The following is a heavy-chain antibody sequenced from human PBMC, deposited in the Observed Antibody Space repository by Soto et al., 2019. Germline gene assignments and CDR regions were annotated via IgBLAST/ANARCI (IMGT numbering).Heavy chain of an antibody. CDR2: ISAYNGNT. CDR3: ARGPYCISNSCFPPGFDP. Sequence: GLEWMGWISAYNGNTNYAQKLQGRVTMTTDISTSTAYMELRSLRSDDTAVYYCARGPYCISNSCFPPGFDPCGQRTLVSVSS. D-gene: IGHD2-2*01. J-gene: IGHJ5*02. V-gene: IGHV1-18*01.